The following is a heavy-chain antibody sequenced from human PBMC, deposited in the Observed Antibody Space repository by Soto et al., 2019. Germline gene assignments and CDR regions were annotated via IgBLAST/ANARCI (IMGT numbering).Heavy chain of an antibody. CDR3: ARDGIGGTVFRGFCDY. V-gene: IGHV3-33*01. D-gene: IGHD1-7*01. CDR2: IWYDGSNK. Sequence: QKYLVESGGGVVQPGGSLRLSCVASGSIFSGYGMHWVRQAPGKGLXXXAVIWYDGSNKYYADSVKGRFTISRDNSKNMLYLQMDSLRAEDTAVYYCARDGIGGTVFRGFCDYWGQGTLVTVSS. CDR1: GSIFSGYG. J-gene: IGHJ4*02.